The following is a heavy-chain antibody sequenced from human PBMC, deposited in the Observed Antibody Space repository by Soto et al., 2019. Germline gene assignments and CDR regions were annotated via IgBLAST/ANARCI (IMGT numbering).Heavy chain of an antibody. Sequence: GGSLRLSCTASGFTFGDYAMSWVRQAPGKGLEWVGFIRSKAYGGTTEYAASVKGRFTISRDDSKSITYLQMNSLKTEDTAVYYCTRAYGPFDYWGQGTLVTVSS. CDR1: GFTFGDYA. CDR2: IRSKAYGGTT. J-gene: IGHJ4*02. D-gene: IGHD4-17*01. CDR3: TRAYGPFDY. V-gene: IGHV3-49*04.